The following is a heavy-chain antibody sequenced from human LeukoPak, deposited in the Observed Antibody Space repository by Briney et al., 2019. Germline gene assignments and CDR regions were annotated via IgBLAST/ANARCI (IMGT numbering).Heavy chain of an antibody. D-gene: IGHD4-17*01. Sequence: SETLSLTCTVSGGSISSSNYYWGWIRQPPGKGLEWIGTIYYSGSTYYNPSLKSRVTISVDTSKNQFSLKLSSVTAADTAVYYCARDIRYGDYTYYYYYGMDVWGQGTTVTVSS. V-gene: IGHV4-39*07. CDR1: GGSISSSNYY. CDR2: IYYSGST. CDR3: ARDIRYGDYTYYYYYGMDV. J-gene: IGHJ6*02.